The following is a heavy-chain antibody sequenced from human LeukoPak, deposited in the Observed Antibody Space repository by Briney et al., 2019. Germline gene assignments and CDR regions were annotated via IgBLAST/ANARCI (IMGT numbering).Heavy chain of an antibody. Sequence: SLRLSCAASGFTFSSYGMHWVRQAPGKGLEWVAVISYDGSNKYYADSVKGRFTISRDNSKNTLYLQMNSLRAEDTAVYYCAKGMALWFGSPGFDYWGQGTLVTVSS. CDR3: AKGMALWFGSPGFDY. D-gene: IGHD3-10*01. CDR2: ISYDGSNK. CDR1: GFTFSSYG. J-gene: IGHJ4*02. V-gene: IGHV3-30*18.